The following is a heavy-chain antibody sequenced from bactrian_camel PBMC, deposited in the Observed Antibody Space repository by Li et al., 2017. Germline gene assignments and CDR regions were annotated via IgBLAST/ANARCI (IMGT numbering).Heavy chain of an antibody. V-gene: IGHV3S55*01. CDR3: AADLVTDEPSLVEREYYY. D-gene: IGHD1*01. Sequence: HVQLVESGGGSVQAGGSLRLSCSASGYTLGRYCVGWFRQVEAEEREGVAAIDYDGDTTYRTAVKGRFNISKDHAENTLYLQINNLRPEDTAKYYCAADLVTDEPSLVEREYYYWGQGTQVTVS. CDR1: GYTLGRYC. J-gene: IGHJ4*01. CDR2: IDYDGDT.